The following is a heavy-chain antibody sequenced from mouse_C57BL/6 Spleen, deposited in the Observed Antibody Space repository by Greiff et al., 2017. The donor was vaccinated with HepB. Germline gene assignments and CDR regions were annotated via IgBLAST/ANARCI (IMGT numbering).Heavy chain of an antibody. CDR3: ARRGYGSSYRGAMDY. CDR2: ISNGGGST. J-gene: IGHJ4*01. CDR1: GFTFSDYY. D-gene: IGHD1-1*01. Sequence: EVMLVESGGGLVQPGGSLKLSCAASGFTFSDYYMYWVRQTPEKRLEWVAYISNGGGSTYYPDTVKGRFTISRDNAKNTLYLQMSRLKSEDTAMYYCARRGYGSSYRGAMDYWGQGTSVTVSS. V-gene: IGHV5-12*01.